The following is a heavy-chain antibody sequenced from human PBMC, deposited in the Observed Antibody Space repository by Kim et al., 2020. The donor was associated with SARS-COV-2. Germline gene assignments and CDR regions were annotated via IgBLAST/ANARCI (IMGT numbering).Heavy chain of an antibody. D-gene: IGHD3-22*01. Sequence: GGSLRLSCAASGFTFSSYAMSWVRQAPGKGLEWVSAISASGGSTYYADSVKGLVTISRDNTKNTLYLQMNSLRAEETAAYYCAKRLYYYDSRVYDAVDI. CDR1: GFTFSSYA. CDR2: ISASGGST. V-gene: IGHV3-23*01. CDR3: AKRLYYYDSRVYDAVDI. J-gene: IGHJ3*02.